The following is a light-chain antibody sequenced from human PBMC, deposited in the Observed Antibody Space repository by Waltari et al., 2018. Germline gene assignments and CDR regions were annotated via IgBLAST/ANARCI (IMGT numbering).Light chain of an antibody. V-gene: IGKV1-39*01. CDR2: ATS. J-gene: IGKJ2*01. CDR3: QQSYTTPVT. CDR1: QSISSY. Sequence: DIQMTQSPSSLSASVGDRVTLTCRASQSISSYLNWYQQKPGKAPKLLIYATSRLQTGVPSRFSGSGSWTDFTLTISSLQPEDFATYYCQQSYTTPVTFGLGTRLEIK.